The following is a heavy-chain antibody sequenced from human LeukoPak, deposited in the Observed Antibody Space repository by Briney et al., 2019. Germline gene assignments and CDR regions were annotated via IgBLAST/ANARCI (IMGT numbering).Heavy chain of an antibody. CDR3: ARQGSSSSLWFDP. CDR2: IYPGDSDT. Sequence: GESLKISCKGSGYSFTSYWIGWVRQMPGKGLEWMGIIYPGDSDTKYSPSFQGQVTISADKSIRTAYPQWSSLKASDTAMYYCARQGSSSSLWFDPWGQETLVTVSS. CDR1: GYSFTSYW. J-gene: IGHJ5*02. D-gene: IGHD6-6*01. V-gene: IGHV5-51*01.